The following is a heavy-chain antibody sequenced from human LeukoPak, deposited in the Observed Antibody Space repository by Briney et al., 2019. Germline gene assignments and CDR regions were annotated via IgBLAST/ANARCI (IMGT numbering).Heavy chain of an antibody. Sequence: TGGSLRLSCAASGFTFSSYAIHWVRQAPGEGPEWVAVISYDGRDKHHADSVKGRFTISRDNSKNTLYLQMDSLRLEDTAVYYCARDGDYYDSSGTYYFDYWGQGTLVTVSS. CDR1: GFTFSSYA. V-gene: IGHV3-30*04. D-gene: IGHD3-22*01. J-gene: IGHJ4*02. CDR3: ARDGDYYDSSGTYYFDY. CDR2: ISYDGRDK.